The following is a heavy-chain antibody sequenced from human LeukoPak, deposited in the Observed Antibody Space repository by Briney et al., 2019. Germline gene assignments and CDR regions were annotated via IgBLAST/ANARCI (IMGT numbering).Heavy chain of an antibody. D-gene: IGHD3-10*01. CDR3: ARDYGRSRDYGMDV. CDR1: GFTFSNYW. Sequence: PGGSLRLSCTASGFTFSNYWMSWVRQAPGKGLVWVSRINADGSSASYADSVKGRFTISRDNAKNTLYLQMNSLRAEDTAMYYCARDYGRSRDYGMDVWGQGTTVTVSS. V-gene: IGHV3-74*01. CDR2: INADGSSA. J-gene: IGHJ6*02.